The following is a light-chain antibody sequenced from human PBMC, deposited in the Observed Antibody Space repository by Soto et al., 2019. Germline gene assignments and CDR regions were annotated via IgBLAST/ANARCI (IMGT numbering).Light chain of an antibody. CDR2: DVN. CDR1: SSDVGGYNH. J-gene: IGLJ3*02. CDR3: CSYASTYWV. Sequence: QSVLTQPRSVSGSPGQSVTISCTGSSSDVGGYNHVSWYQQHPGKAPKFMLYDVNTRPSGVPDRFSGSKSGNTASLTISGLQAEDEADYYCCSYASTYWVFGGGTQLTVL. V-gene: IGLV2-11*02.